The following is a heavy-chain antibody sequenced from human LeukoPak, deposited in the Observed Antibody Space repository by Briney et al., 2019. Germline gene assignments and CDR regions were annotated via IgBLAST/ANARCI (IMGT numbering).Heavy chain of an antibody. CDR3: ARDRKPVSGSYYFDY. CDR1: GGSISSGGYY. V-gene: IGHV4-31*03. CDR2: IYYSGST. Sequence: SQTPSLTCTVSGGSISSGGYYWSWIRQHPGKGLEWIGYIYYSGSTYYNPSLKSRVTISVDTSKNQFSLKLSSVTAADTAVYYCARDRKPVSGSYYFDYWGQGTLVTVSS. D-gene: IGHD1-26*01. J-gene: IGHJ4*02.